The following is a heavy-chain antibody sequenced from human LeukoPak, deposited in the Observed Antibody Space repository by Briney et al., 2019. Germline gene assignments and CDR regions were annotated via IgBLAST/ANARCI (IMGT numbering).Heavy chain of an antibody. Sequence: SETLSLTCTVSGDSMNNFYWTWIRQSAGKGLEWIGRVHLSGSTNYSPSLRSRVAISLDRSRNQFSLKLTSVTAADTAVYYCARDDSARDDSGAYHYWGQGTPVTVSS. J-gene: IGHJ4*02. CDR2: VHLSGST. V-gene: IGHV4-4*07. CDR1: GDSMNNFY. D-gene: IGHD1-26*01. CDR3: ARDDSARDDSGAYHY.